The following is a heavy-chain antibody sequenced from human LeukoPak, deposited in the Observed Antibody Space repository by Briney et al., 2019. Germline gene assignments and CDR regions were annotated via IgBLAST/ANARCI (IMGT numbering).Heavy chain of an antibody. CDR3: ATIKRGNIYGYFDF. V-gene: IGHV4-59*11. D-gene: IGHD5-18*01. Sequence: SETLSLTCTVSPGSINTHFWSWLRQPTGGGLEWIGYMFDSVNTKDNPSLKSRVTLSADTSKNQYSLRLSSVTAADTAVYCCATIKRGNIYGYFDFWGQGILVTVSS. CDR2: MFDSVNT. J-gene: IGHJ4*02. CDR1: PGSINTHF.